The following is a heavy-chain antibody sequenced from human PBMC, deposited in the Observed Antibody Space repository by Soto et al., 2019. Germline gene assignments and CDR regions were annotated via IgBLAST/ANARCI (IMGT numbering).Heavy chain of an antibody. J-gene: IGHJ3*02. CDR3: ARGPAYYDSSGTWAFDI. Sequence: SLRLSCAASGFTFSSYGMHWVRQAPGKGLEWVAVIWYDGSNKYYADSVKGRFTISRDNSKNTLYLQMNSLRAEDTAVYYCARGPAYYDSSGTWAFDIWGQGTMVTVSS. CDR2: IWYDGSNK. D-gene: IGHD3-22*01. V-gene: IGHV3-33*01. CDR1: GFTFSSYG.